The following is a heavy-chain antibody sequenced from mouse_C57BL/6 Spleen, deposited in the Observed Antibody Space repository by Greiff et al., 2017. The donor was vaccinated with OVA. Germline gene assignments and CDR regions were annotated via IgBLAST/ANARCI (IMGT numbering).Heavy chain of an antibody. CDR2: SRNKANDYTT. V-gene: IGHV7-1*01. D-gene: IGHD1-1*01. CDR1: GFTFSDFY. CDR3: ARDALYGSSYWYFDV. Sequence: EVNVVDSGGGLVQSGRSLRLSCATSGFTFSDFYMEWVRQAPGKGLEWIAASRNKANDYTTEYSASVKGRFIVSRDTSQSILYLQMNALRAEDTAIYYCARDALYGSSYWYFDVWGTGTTVTVSS. J-gene: IGHJ1*03.